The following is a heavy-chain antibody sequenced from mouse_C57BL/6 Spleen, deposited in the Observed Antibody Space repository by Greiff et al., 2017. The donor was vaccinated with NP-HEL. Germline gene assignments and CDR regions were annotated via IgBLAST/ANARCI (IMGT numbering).Heavy chain of an antibody. CDR1: GFTFSDYY. CDR3: ARDKIYYDYDGAMDY. Sequence: EVMLVESEGGLVQPGSSMKLSCTASGFTFSDYYMAWVRQVPEKGLEWVANINYDGSSTYYLDSLKSRFIISRDNAKNILYLQMSSLKSEDTATYYCARDKIYYDYDGAMDYWGQGTSVTVSS. V-gene: IGHV5-16*01. CDR2: INYDGSST. D-gene: IGHD2-4*01. J-gene: IGHJ4*01.